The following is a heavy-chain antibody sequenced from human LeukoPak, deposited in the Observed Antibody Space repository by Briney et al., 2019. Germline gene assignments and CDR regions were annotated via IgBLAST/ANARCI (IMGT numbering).Heavy chain of an antibody. CDR3: ARQTGSGLFILP. J-gene: IGHJ4*02. D-gene: IGHD3/OR15-3a*01. Sequence: PSETLSLTCTVSGGSISSYYWSWIRQPPGKGLEWIGYIYYSGSTDYNPSLKSRVTISVDTSKNQFSLRLSSVTAADTAVYYCARQTGSGLFILPGGQGTLVTVSS. CDR2: IYYSGST. V-gene: IGHV4-59*01. CDR1: GGSISSYY.